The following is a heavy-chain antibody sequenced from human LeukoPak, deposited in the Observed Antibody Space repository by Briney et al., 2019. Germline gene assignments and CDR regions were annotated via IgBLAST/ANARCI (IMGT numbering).Heavy chain of an antibody. J-gene: IGHJ4*02. Sequence: GGSLRLSCAASGFTFSTHWMAWFRQTPGKGLEWVAHINQDGSDIYYVDSVKGRFTISRDNAKNSLFLQMNGLRAEDTAVYYFATSSGSSYWGQGTLVTVSS. V-gene: IGHV3-7*01. D-gene: IGHD6-25*01. CDR1: GFTFSTHW. CDR2: INQDGSDI. CDR3: ATSSGSSY.